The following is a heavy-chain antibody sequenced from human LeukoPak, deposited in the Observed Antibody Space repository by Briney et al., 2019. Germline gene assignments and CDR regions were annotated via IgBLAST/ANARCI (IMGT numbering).Heavy chain of an antibody. CDR3: ARRPAGYTIDY. Sequence: SETLSLTCTVSGGSITSSNYYWGWIRQPPGKGLEWIGSIFYTGNTHYNPSLESRVTIFVDTSKNQFSLRLTSVTAADTAVYYCARRPAGYTIDYWSQGTLVTVSS. CDR2: IFYTGNT. CDR1: GGSITSSNYY. D-gene: IGHD6-13*01. J-gene: IGHJ4*02. V-gene: IGHV4-39*01.